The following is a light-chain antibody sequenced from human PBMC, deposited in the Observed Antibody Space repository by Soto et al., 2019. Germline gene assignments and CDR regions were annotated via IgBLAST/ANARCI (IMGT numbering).Light chain of an antibody. Sequence: QSVLTQPPSVSGAPGQRVTISCTGSSSNIGAGYDVHWYQQLPGTAPKLLIYDNNNRPSGVPDRFSGSKSGTSASLAISGLQAEDEADYYCQSYDATLVEVFGTGTKLTVL. CDR2: DNN. CDR1: SSNIGAGYD. CDR3: QSYDATLVEV. V-gene: IGLV1-40*01. J-gene: IGLJ1*01.